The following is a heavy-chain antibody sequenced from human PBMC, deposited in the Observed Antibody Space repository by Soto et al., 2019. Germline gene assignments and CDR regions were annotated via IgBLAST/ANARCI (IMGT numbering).Heavy chain of an antibody. D-gene: IGHD6-19*01. CDR3: ARDSSGGAAPADY. CDR1: GFTFSSYG. Sequence: GGSLRLSCAASGFTFSSYGMHWVRQAPGKGLEWVAVIWYDGSNKYYADSVKGRFTISRDNSKNTLYLQMNSLRAEDTAVYYCARDSSGGAAPADYWGQGTLVTVSS. CDR2: IWYDGSNK. V-gene: IGHV3-33*01. J-gene: IGHJ4*02.